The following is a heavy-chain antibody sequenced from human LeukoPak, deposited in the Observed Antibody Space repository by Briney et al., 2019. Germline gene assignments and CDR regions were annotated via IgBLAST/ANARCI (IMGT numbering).Heavy chain of an antibody. D-gene: IGHD5-24*01. Sequence: PSETLSLTCAVSGGSISSGGYSWSWIPQPPGKGLEWIGYIYHSGSTYYNPSLKSRVTISVDRSKNQFSLKLSSVTAADTAAYYCARVRLQYAFDIWGQGTMVTVSS. V-gene: IGHV4-30-2*01. CDR1: GGSISSGGYS. CDR3: ARVRLQYAFDI. J-gene: IGHJ3*02. CDR2: IYHSGST.